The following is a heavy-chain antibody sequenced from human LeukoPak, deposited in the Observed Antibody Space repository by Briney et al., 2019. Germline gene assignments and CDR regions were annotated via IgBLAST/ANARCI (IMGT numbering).Heavy chain of an antibody. CDR3: ARGAPKEIQLWLRLRGVAFDI. CDR1: GGSFSGYY. Sequence: SETLSLTCAVYGGSFSGYYWSWIRQPPGKGLEWIGEINHSGSTNYNPSLKSRVTISVETSKNQFSLKLNSVTAADTAVYYCARGAPKEIQLWLRLRGVAFDIWGQGTMVTVSS. CDR2: INHSGST. D-gene: IGHD5-18*01. V-gene: IGHV4-34*01. J-gene: IGHJ3*02.